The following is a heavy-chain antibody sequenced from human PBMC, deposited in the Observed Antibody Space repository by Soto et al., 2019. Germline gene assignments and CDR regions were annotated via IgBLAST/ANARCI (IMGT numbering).Heavy chain of an antibody. CDR1: GGSISSGDYY. CDR3: ARERPDGARLDP. CDR2: IYYSGST. Sequence: QVQLQESGPGLVKPSQTLSLTCTVSGGSISSGDYYWSWIRQPPGKGLEWIGYIYYSGSTYYNPSLKGRVTISGDTSKTQFSLKLSSVTAADTAVYYCARERPDGARLDPWGQGTLVTVSS. J-gene: IGHJ5*02. V-gene: IGHV4-30-4*01. D-gene: IGHD6-6*01.